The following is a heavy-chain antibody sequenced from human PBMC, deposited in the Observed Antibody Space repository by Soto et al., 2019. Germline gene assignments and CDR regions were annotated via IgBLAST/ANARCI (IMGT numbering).Heavy chain of an antibody. CDR2: IKSRGGGGTT. V-gene: IGHV3-15*01. J-gene: IGHJ5*02. CDR1: GFTCSDFRDAW. Sequence: GGSLRLSCATLGFTCSDFRDAWMGWVRQAPGQGLEWVSRIKSRGGGGTTDYAAPVKGRFTISRDDSKRTVYLQMNSLRVEDSAFYYCSWSDYHSFGSCGPGTLVTVSS. D-gene: IGHD3-3*01. CDR3: SWSDYHSFGS.